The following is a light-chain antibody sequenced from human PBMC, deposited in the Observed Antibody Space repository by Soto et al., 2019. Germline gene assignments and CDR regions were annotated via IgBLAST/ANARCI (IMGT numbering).Light chain of an antibody. CDR3: QQDGSSQRT. Sequence: IVLTQSGGALSLSPGERAPLSCRFSHSVRCSYLAWYQQKPGQAPRLLIYGGSSRASGIPDRFSGSGSGTDFTLTISRLEPEDFAVYYCQQDGSSQRTFGQGTKVDIK. CDR1: HSVRCSY. CDR2: GGS. J-gene: IGKJ1*01. V-gene: IGKV3-20*01.